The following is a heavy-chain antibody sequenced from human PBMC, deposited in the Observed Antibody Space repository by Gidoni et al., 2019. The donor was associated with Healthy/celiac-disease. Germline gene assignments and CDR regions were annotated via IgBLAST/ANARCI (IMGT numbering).Heavy chain of an antibody. Sequence: EVQLLESGGGLVQPGGSLSLSCAASGFTFSSYAMSWVRQSPEKGREWVSAISGSGGSTYYEDSVKGRFTISRDNSKNTLYLEMNSLRAEDTAVYYCANRNWSDAFDIWGQGTMVTVSS. V-gene: IGHV3-23*01. CDR1: GFTFSSYA. D-gene: IGHD1-20*01. J-gene: IGHJ3*02. CDR2: ISGSGGST. CDR3: ANRNWSDAFDI.